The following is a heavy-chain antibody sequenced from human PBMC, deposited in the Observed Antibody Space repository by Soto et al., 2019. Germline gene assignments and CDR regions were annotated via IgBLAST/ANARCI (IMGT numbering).Heavy chain of an antibody. CDR1: GFTFGNYD. CDR2: INREGSET. V-gene: IGHV3-7*01. D-gene: IGHD3-3*01. Sequence: GGSLRLSCAAPGFTFGNYDMSWVRQAPGKGLEWVSAINREGSETHYADSVKGRFTISRDNAKNSLYLQMNSLRAEDTAVFYCARRFLEWLLPATGFDYWGQGTLVTVSS. J-gene: IGHJ4*02. CDR3: ARRFLEWLLPATGFDY.